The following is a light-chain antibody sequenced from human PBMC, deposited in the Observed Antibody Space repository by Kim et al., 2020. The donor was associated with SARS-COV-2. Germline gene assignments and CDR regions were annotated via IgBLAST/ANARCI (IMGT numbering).Light chain of an antibody. CDR3: SSYAGRQNLV. J-gene: IGLJ2*01. CDR2: EVN. CDR1: SSDIGGYNF. Sequence: QSALTQPPSASGSPGQSVTISCTGTSSDIGGYNFVAWYQQHPGKAPKVMIYEVNKRPSGVPDRFSGSESGNTASLTVSGLQAEDEADYYCSSYAGRQNLVFGGGTQLTVL. V-gene: IGLV2-8*01.